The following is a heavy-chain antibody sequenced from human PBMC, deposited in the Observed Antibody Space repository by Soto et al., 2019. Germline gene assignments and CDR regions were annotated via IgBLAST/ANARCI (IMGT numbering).Heavy chain of an antibody. J-gene: IGHJ6*03. D-gene: IGHD2-15*01. CDR1: GGSISGGGYT. CDR2: IYDSGNP. CDR3: VRNRDCSGGSCYDYYMDV. Sequence: QVQLQESGPGLVKPSQTLSLTCSVSGGSISGGGYTWSWIRQHPEKGLEWIGFIYDSGNPYYNPSLKSRVTMSVDTSKNQFSLKLSSVTAADAAVYYCVRNRDCSGGSCYDYYMDVWGKGTTVTVSS. V-gene: IGHV4-31*03.